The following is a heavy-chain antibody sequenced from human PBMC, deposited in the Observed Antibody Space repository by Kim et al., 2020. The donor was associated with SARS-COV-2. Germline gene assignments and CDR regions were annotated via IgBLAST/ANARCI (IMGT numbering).Heavy chain of an antibody. Sequence: SETLSLTCTVSGGSISSYYWSWIRQPPGKGLEWIGYIYYSGSTNYNPSLKSRVTISVDTSKNQFSLKLSSVTAADTAVDYCARVLDGVVIYFDYWGQGTLVTVSS. CDR2: IYYSGST. CDR1: GGSISSYY. V-gene: IGHV4-59*01. CDR3: ARVLDGVVIYFDY. J-gene: IGHJ4*02. D-gene: IGHD2-21*01.